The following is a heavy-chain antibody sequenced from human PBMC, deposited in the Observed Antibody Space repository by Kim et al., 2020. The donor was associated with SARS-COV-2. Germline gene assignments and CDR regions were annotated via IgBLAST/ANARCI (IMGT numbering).Heavy chain of an antibody. Sequence: GESLKISCEGSGYSFTSYYIGWVRQMPGKGLEWMGIIYPGDSDTRYSPSFQGQVTISVDKSISTAYLQWSSLKSSDTAIYYCARRWRLVQDEGWFDSWGQGTLVTVSS. D-gene: IGHD3-9*01. CDR1: GYSFTSYY. J-gene: IGHJ5*01. V-gene: IGHV5-51*01. CDR2: IYPGDSDT. CDR3: ARRWRLVQDEGWFDS.